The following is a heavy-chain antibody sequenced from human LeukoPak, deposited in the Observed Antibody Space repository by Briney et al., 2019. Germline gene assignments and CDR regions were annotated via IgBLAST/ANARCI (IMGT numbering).Heavy chain of an antibody. D-gene: IGHD6-13*01. V-gene: IGHV3-73*01. J-gene: IGHJ6*02. Sequence: GGSLRLSCAASGFTFSGSAMHWVRQASGKGLEWVGRIRSKANSYATAYAASVKGRFTISRDDSKNTAYLQMNSLKTEDTAVYYCTMNLAAAGKNLSYYYGMDVWGQGTTVTVSS. CDR3: TMNLAAAGKNLSYYYGMDV. CDR2: IRSKANSYAT. CDR1: GFTFSGSA.